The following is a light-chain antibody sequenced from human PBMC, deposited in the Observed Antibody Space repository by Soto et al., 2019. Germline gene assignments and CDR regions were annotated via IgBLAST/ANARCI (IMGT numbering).Light chain of an antibody. CDR3: QLRSAWPLFT. CDR1: QSVGSY. CDR2: DAS. Sequence: EIELTQSPATLSLSPGERASISCRASQSVGSYFAWYQQKPDQAPRLLIYDASKRDTGIPARFSGSGSGTEFTLTISSLEPEDFAIYYCQLRSAWPLFTFGPGTRVDVK. V-gene: IGKV3-11*01. J-gene: IGKJ3*01.